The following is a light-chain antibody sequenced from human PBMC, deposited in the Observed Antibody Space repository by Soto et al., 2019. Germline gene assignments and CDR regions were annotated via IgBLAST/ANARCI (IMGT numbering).Light chain of an antibody. CDR3: CSYAGSSTLL. V-gene: IGLV2-23*01. Sequence: QSALTQPASVSGSPGQSITISCTGSSSDVGSYNLVSWYQLHPGKAPKLMIYEGSKRPSGVSNRFSGSKSGNTASLTISGLQAEDEADYYCCSYAGSSTLLFGGGTKLTVL. CDR1: SSDVGSYNL. CDR2: EGS. J-gene: IGLJ2*01.